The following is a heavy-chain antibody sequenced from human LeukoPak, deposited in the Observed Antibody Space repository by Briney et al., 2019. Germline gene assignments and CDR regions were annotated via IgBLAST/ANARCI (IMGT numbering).Heavy chain of an antibody. CDR1: GYISAIYW. V-gene: IGHV5-51*01. Sequence: GESLTFSGMCSGYISAIYWVGWVRQMPGKGLEWMGIIYPGDSDTRYSPSFQGQVTISADKSISTAYLQWSSLKASDTAMYYCARRCGGNSSVCDFGRRATLVTVSS. J-gene: IGHJ4*02. CDR2: IYPGDSDT. CDR3: ARRCGGNSSVCDF. D-gene: IGHD4-23*01.